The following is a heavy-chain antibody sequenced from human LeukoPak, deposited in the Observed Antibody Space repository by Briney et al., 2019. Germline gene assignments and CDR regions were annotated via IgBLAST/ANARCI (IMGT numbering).Heavy chain of an antibody. V-gene: IGHV3-23*01. Sequence: GGSLRLSCAASGFTFSSYGMSWVRQAPGKGLEWVSAISGSGGSTYYADSVKGRFTISRDNSKNTLYLQMNSLRAEDTAVYYCAKDSRGVSPTLWDYWGQGTLVTVSS. CDR2: ISGSGGST. J-gene: IGHJ4*02. CDR3: AKDSRGVSPTLWDY. CDR1: GFTFSSYG. D-gene: IGHD3-10*01.